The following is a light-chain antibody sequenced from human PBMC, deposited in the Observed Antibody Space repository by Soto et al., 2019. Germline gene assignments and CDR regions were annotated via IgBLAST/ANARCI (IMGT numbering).Light chain of an antibody. V-gene: IGKV2-28*01. CDR3: MRALQTPLT. Sequence: DIVMPQSPLSLPVTPGEPASISCRSSQSLLHSNGYNYLDWYLQKPGQSPQLLIYLGSNRASGVPDRVSCNGSGTDFTLKISRVEAEDVGVYYCMRALQTPLTFGGGTKVEIK. CDR1: QSLLHSNGYNY. CDR2: LGS. J-gene: IGKJ4*01.